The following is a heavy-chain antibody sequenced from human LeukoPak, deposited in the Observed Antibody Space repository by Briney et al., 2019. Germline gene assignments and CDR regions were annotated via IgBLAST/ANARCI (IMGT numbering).Heavy chain of an antibody. Sequence: GGSLRLSCAASGFTVSDDYMSWVRQAPGKGLEWVSVIYSGGTTDYADSVKGRFTISRDNSKNTLYLQMNSLRAEDTAVYYCARDGVWATFDCWGQRTLVTVSS. J-gene: IGHJ4*02. V-gene: IGHV3-66*01. CDR3: ARDGVWATFDC. CDR1: GFTVSDDY. CDR2: IYSGGTT. D-gene: IGHD2-8*01.